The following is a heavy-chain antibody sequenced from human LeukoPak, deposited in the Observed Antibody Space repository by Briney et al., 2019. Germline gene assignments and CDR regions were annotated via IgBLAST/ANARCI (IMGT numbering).Heavy chain of an antibody. CDR3: AKCWASGRDPLFDY. D-gene: IGHD6-25*01. V-gene: IGHV3-53*01. CDR2: IHSGGST. CDR1: GFTVSSYF. Sequence: PGGSLRLSCAASGFTVSSYFMSWVRQAPGKGLEWVSVIHSGGSTLYADSVKGRYTISRDNSKNTLYLQMNSLRAEDTAVYYCAKCWASGRDPLFDYWGQGTLVTVSS. J-gene: IGHJ4*02.